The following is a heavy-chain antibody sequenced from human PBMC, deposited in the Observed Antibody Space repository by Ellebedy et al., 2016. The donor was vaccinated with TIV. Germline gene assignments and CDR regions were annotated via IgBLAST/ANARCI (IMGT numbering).Heavy chain of an antibody. V-gene: IGHV3-74*01. CDR1: GFTFSSYW. J-gene: IGHJ3*02. Sequence: GESLKISCAASGFTFSSYWMHWVRQAPGKGLVWVSRINSDGSSTSYADSVKGRFTISRDNAENSLYLQMNNLRPEDTGVYYCARPTGTTGVDGFEIWGRGKMVTASS. CDR3: ARPTGTTGVDGFEI. D-gene: IGHD4-17*01. CDR2: INSDGSST.